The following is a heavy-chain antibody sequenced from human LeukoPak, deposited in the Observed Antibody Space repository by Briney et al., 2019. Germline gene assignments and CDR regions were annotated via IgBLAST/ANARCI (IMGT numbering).Heavy chain of an antibody. CDR1: GFTFSTCT. D-gene: IGHD6-13*01. CDR2: IKQDGSEK. CDR3: SSWFKEIDY. V-gene: IGHV3-7*03. J-gene: IGHJ4*02. Sequence: GGSLRLSCAASGFTFSTCTMNWVRQAPGKGLEWVANIKQDGSEKYYVDSVKGRFTISRDNAKDSLYLQMNSLRVEDTAVYYCSSWFKEIDYWGQGTLVTVSS.